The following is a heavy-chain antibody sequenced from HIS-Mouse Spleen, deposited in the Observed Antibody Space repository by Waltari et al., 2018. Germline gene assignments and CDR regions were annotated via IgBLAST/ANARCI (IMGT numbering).Heavy chain of an antibody. CDR2: IYYSGST. CDR1: GGSLSSRRYY. Sequence: QLQLQESGPGLVKPSETLSLTCTVPGGSLSSRRYYWGWIRQPPGKGLEWIGSIYYSGSTYYNPSLKSRVTISVDTSKNQFSLKLSSVTAADTAVYYCAREIPYSSSWYDWYFDLWGRGTLVTVSS. D-gene: IGHD6-13*01. J-gene: IGHJ2*01. CDR3: AREIPYSSSWYDWYFDL. V-gene: IGHV4-39*07.